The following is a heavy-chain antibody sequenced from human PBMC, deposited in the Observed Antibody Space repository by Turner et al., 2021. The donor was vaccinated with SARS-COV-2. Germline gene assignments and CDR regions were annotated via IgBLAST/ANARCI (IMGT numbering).Heavy chain of an antibody. CDR1: GGSISSSSYY. J-gene: IGHJ6*02. CDR3: AGEVVVPTTILGAVYGMDV. V-gene: IGHV4-39*01. Sequence: QLQLQESGPGLVKPSETLSLTCTVSGGSISSSSYYWGWIRQPPGKGLEWIGGIYYSGSTYYNPFLKSRVTISVDTSKNQFSLKLSSVTAADTAVYYCAGEVVVPTTILGAVYGMDVWGQGTTVTVSS. CDR2: IYYSGST. D-gene: IGHD2-2*02.